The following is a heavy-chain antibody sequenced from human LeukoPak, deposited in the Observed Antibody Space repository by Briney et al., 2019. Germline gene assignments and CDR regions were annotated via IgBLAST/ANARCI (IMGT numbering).Heavy chain of an antibody. Sequence: GGSLRLSCAASGFTFDDYGMSWVRQAPGKGLEWVSGINWNGGSTGYADSVKGRFTISRDNAKNSLYLQMNSLRAEDTALYYCARAGIIVVPAAMRGYCYYMDVWGKGTTVTVSS. D-gene: IGHD2-2*01. CDR1: GFTFDDYG. CDR2: INWNGGST. CDR3: ARAGIIVVPAAMRGYCYYMDV. J-gene: IGHJ6*03. V-gene: IGHV3-20*04.